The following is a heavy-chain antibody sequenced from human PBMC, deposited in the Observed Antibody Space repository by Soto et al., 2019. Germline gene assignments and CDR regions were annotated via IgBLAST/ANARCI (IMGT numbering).Heavy chain of an antibody. V-gene: IGHV3-21*01. D-gene: IGHD2-15*01. CDR3: ARDRSGGGSGYADYCFDF. J-gene: IGHJ4*02. CDR2: ISSSSSYI. Sequence: GGSLRLSCATSGFTFSSYSMNWVRQAPGKGLEWVSSISSSSSYIYYADSVKGRFTISRDNAKNSLFLQVNSLRAEDTAVYYCARDRSGGGSGYADYCFDFWGQGTLVTVSS. CDR1: GFTFSSYS.